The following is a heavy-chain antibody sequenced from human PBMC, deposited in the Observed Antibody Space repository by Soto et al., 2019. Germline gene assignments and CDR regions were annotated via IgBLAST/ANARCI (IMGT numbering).Heavy chain of an antibody. CDR1: GYSFTSYW. CDR2: IDPSDSYT. CDR3: ARLVAIGSGSYYKLDYYYGMDV. D-gene: IGHD3-10*01. J-gene: IGHJ6*02. V-gene: IGHV5-10-1*01. Sequence: PGESLKISCKGSGYSFTSYWISWVRQMPGKGLEWMGRIDPSDSYTNYSPSFQGHVTISADKSISTAYLQWSSLKASDTAMYYCARLVAIGSGSYYKLDYYYGMDVWGQGTTVTVSS.